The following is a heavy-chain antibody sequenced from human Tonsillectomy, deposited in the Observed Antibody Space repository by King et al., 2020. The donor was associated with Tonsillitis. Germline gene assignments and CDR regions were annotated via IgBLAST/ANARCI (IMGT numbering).Heavy chain of an antibody. CDR3: GREYWGAFDI. V-gene: IGHV3-11*06. CDR1: GFTFSDYY. J-gene: IGHJ3*02. Sequence: VQLVESGGGLVKPGGSLRLSCAASGFTFSDYYMTWIRQAPGGGLEWISFTNPSGTNSNYVDSVRGRLTISRDNPNNSIFRQMSSLRAEDTGVYYCGREYWGAFDIWGQGTMVTVSS. CDR2: TNPSGTNS. D-gene: IGHD2-8*02.